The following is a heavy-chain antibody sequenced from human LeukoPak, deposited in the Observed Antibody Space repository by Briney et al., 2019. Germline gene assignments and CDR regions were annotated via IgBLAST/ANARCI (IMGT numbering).Heavy chain of an antibody. Sequence: PSETLSLTCAVSGGSISSSNWWSWVRQPPGKGLEWIGEIYLSGSTNYNPSLKSRVTISVDKSKNQFSLKLSSVTAADTAVYYCARDGRSGSSYYFDYWGQGTLVTVSS. D-gene: IGHD3-10*01. CDR1: GGSISSSNW. J-gene: IGHJ4*02. CDR2: IYLSGST. V-gene: IGHV4-4*02. CDR3: ARDGRSGSSYYFDY.